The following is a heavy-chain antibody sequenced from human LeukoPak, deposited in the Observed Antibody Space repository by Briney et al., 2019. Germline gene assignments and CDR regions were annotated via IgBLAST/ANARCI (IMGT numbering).Heavy chain of an antibody. CDR1: GGSISSGSYY. D-gene: IGHD6-13*01. V-gene: IGHV4-61*02. CDR3: ARGRSSSWYFLDY. Sequence: SETLSLTCTVSGGSISSGSYYWSWIRPPAGKGLEWIGRINTSGSTNYNPSLKSRVTISVDTSKNQFSLKLSSVTAADTAVYYCARGRSSSWYFLDYWGQGTLVTVSS. CDR2: INTSGST. J-gene: IGHJ4*02.